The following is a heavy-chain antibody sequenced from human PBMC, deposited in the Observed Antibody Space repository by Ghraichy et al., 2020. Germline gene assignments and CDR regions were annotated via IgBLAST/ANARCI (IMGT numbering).Heavy chain of an antibody. CDR3: AKSDDSSGYISSVDY. J-gene: IGHJ4*02. CDR2: IRYDGSNK. D-gene: IGHD3-22*01. CDR1: GFTFSSYG. V-gene: IGHV3-30*02. Sequence: GESLRLSCAASGFTFSSYGMHWVRQAPGKGLEWVAFIRYDGSNKYYADSVKGRFTISRDNSKNTLYLQMNSLRAEDTAVYYCAKSDDSSGYISSVDYWGQGTLVTVSS.